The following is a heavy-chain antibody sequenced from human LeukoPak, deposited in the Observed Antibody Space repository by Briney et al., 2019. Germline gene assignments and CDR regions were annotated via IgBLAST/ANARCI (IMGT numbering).Heavy chain of an antibody. CDR2: INHSGST. D-gene: IGHD6-13*01. CDR1: GGSFSGYY. J-gene: IGHJ3*02. Sequence: SETLSLTCAVYGGSFSGYYRSWIRHPPGKGREWSGEINHSGSTNYDPSLKSRVTISVDTSKNQLSLKLSSVTAADTAVYYCARCPGSWSGYDAFDIWGQGTMVTVSS. CDR3: ARCPGSWSGYDAFDI. V-gene: IGHV4-34*01.